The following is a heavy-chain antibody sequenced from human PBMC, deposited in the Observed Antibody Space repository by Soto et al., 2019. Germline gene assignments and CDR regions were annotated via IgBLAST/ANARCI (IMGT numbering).Heavy chain of an antibody. Sequence: ASVKVSCKASGSPFTDLDVNWVRQVTGQGLELMGWISPKRGETGYSQKIQGRFTMTRDTSISTAYMELNNLESDDTGVYYCARGIEEGYDYWGQGTLVTVYS. V-gene: IGHV1-8*01. J-gene: IGHJ4*02. CDR1: GSPFTDLD. CDR3: ARGIEEGYDY. CDR2: ISPKRGET. D-gene: IGHD2-15*01.